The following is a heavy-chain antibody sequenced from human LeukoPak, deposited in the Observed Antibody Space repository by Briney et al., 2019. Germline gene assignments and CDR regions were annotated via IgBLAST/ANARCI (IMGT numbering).Heavy chain of an antibody. Sequence: GGSLRLSCAASGFTFSSYGMNWVRQAPGKGLEWVAVISYDGSNKYYADSVKGRFTISRDNSKNTLYLQMNSLRAEDTAVYYCARASSGWMIDYWGQGTLVTVSS. V-gene: IGHV3-30*03. CDR1: GFTFSSYG. D-gene: IGHD6-19*01. J-gene: IGHJ4*02. CDR2: ISYDGSNK. CDR3: ARASSGWMIDY.